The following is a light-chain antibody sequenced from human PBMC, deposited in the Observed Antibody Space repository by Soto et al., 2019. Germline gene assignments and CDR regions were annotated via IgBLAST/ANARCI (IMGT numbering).Light chain of an antibody. V-gene: IGKV1-5*03. J-gene: IGKJ1*01. Sequence: DNQLTQSRSTLSASVGDRVSITCRASQNINIWLAWYQQKPGMAPNLLIYKASSLQSGVPSRFSGSGSGTEFTLTITSLQPDDFATYYCQQYSSYWTFAQGTKVDI. CDR1: QNINIW. CDR2: KAS. CDR3: QQYSSYWT.